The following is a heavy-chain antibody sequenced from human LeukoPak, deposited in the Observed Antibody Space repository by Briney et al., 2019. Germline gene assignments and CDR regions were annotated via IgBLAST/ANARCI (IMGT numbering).Heavy chain of an antibody. D-gene: IGHD2-15*01. V-gene: IGHV4-59*01. Sequence: SETLSLTCTVSGXSISNYYWSRIRQPPGEGLESIGFISYTGSTNYNPSLKSRVTVSVDTSKNQFSLKVTSVTAADTAVYYCARSCSGGRCAADYWGQGILVTVSS. CDR2: ISYTGST. CDR1: GXSISNYY. CDR3: ARSCSGGRCAADY. J-gene: IGHJ4*02.